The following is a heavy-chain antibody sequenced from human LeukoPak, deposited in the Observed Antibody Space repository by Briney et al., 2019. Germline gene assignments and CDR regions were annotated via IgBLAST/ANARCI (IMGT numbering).Heavy chain of an antibody. D-gene: IGHD2-2*01. V-gene: IGHV4-34*01. CDR3: ARGGIVVVPAAIYGPVFQH. J-gene: IGHJ1*01. CDR1: GGSFSGYY. CDR2: INHSGST. Sequence: SETLSLTCAVYGGSFSGYYWSWIRQPPGKGLEWIGEINHSGSTNYNPSLKSRVTISVDTSKNQFSLKLSSVTAADTAVYYCARGGIVVVPAAIYGPVFQHWGQGTLVTVSS.